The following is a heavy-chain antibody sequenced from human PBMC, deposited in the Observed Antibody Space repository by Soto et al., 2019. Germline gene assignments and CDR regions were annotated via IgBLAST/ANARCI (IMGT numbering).Heavy chain of an antibody. V-gene: IGHV1-69*01. D-gene: IGHD2-2*01. CDR1: GGSFSSYI. CDR3: ARAYASNKYWFDP. Sequence: QVQLVQSVAEVKKPGSSVKVSCKASGGSFSSYIISWVRQAPGQGLEWMGGIIPIFGAATYALKFQDRVTITADESTRTAYMELSSLRSEDTALYYCARAYASNKYWFDPWGQGTLVTVSS. J-gene: IGHJ5*02. CDR2: IIPIFGAA.